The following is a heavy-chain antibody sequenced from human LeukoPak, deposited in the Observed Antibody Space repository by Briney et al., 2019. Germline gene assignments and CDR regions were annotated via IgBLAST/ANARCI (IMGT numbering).Heavy chain of an antibody. D-gene: IGHD2-2*01. CDR2: INHSGST. V-gene: IGHV4-34*01. CDR1: GGSFTDYY. Sequence: SETLSLTCAVYGGSFTDYYWNWIRQPPGKGLEWIGEINHSGSTNYNPSLRSRVTISVDTSKNQFSLRLSSVTAADTAVYYCASHIVVVPAAIVSYYYYYMDVWGKGTTVTISS. CDR3: ASHIVVVPAAIVSYYYYYMDV. J-gene: IGHJ6*03.